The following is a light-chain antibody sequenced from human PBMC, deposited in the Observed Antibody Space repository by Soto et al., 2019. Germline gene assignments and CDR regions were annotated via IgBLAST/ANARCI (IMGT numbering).Light chain of an antibody. CDR3: SSYTDSSTLDV. J-gene: IGLJ1*01. CDR1: SSDYNY. CDR2: DVC. V-gene: IGLV2-14*03. Sequence: QSALTQPASVSGSPGQSITISCTATSSDYNYVSWYQRHPGKAPKLLIYDVCNLPTGVSNRFSGSKSGNTASLTISGLQAEDEADYYCSSYTDSSTLDVFGTGTKLTVL.